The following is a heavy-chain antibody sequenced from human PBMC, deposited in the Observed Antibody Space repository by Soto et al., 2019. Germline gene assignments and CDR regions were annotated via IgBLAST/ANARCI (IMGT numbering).Heavy chain of an antibody. CDR1: GYTFTSYG. CDR2: ISAYNGNT. V-gene: IGHV1-18*04. CDR3: ARDFYYGSGSYYEVNNWFDP. D-gene: IGHD3-10*01. Sequence: ASVKVSCKASGYTFTSYGISWVRQAPGHGLAWMGWISAYNGNTNYAQKLQGRVTMTTDTSTSTAYMELRSLRSDDTAVYYCARDFYYGSGSYYEVNNWFDPWGQGTLVTAPQ. J-gene: IGHJ5*02.